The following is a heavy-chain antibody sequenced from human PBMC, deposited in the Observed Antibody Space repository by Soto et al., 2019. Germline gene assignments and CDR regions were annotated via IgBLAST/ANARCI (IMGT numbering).Heavy chain of an antibody. CDR1: GGSFSGYY. J-gene: IGHJ5*02. CDR3: ARGGNWNYGWFDP. D-gene: IGHD1-7*01. CDR2: INHSGST. V-gene: IGHV4-34*01. Sequence: ETLSLTCAVYGGSFSGYYWSWIRQPPGKGLEWIGEINHSGSTNYNPSLKSRVTISVDTSKNQFSLKLSSVTAADTAVYYCARGGNWNYGWFDPWGQGTLVTVSS.